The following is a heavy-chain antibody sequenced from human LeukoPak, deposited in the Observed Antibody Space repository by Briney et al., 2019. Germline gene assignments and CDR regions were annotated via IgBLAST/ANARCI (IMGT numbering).Heavy chain of an antibody. CDR3: ARRRIYYYDRRARTTLDY. CDR1: GGSFSRYY. CDR2: INHRGST. V-gene: IGHV4-34*01. J-gene: IGHJ4*02. D-gene: IGHD3-22*01. Sequence: SETLSLTCAVYGGSFSRYYWSWIRQPPGKGLEWIGEINHRGSTNYNSSLKSRVTISVDTSKNQFSLKVTSVTAADTAVYYCARRRIYYYDRRARTTLDYWGQGTLVSVSS.